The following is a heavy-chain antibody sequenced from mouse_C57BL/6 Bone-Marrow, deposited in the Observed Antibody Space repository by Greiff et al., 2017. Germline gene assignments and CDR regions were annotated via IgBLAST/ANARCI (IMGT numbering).Heavy chain of an antibody. CDR1: GFTFSSYG. CDR3: ARHGNYLYYYAMDY. Sequence: EVQLVESGGDLVKPGGSLKLSCAASGFTFSSYGMSWVRQTPDKRLEWVATISSGGSYPYYPDSVKGRFTISRDNAKNTLYLQMRSLKSEDTAMYYCARHGNYLYYYAMDYWGQGTSVTVSS. V-gene: IGHV5-6*01. CDR2: ISSGGSYP. D-gene: IGHD2-1*01. J-gene: IGHJ4*01.